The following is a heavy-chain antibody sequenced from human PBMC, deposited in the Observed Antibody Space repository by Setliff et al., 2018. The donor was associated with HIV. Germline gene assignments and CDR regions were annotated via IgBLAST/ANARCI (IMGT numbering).Heavy chain of an antibody. CDR2: ISHSGST. Sequence: SETLSLTCAVSGGSIRTGDWWSWVRQSPGKGLEWIGEISHSGSTNYNPSLRSRVTISVDTAKNQLSLKLSSVTAADTAVYNCARHGYSGSFSSLAFDVWGQGTMVTVSS. CDR1: GGSIRTGDW. D-gene: IGHD1-26*01. V-gene: IGHV4-4*02. J-gene: IGHJ3*01. CDR3: ARHGYSGSFSSLAFDV.